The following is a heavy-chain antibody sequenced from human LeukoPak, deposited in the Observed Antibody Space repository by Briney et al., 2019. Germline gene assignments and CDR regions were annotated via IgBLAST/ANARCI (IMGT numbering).Heavy chain of an antibody. CDR3: ARFGSGSSHKDPFDY. CDR2: INQDGSAK. CDR1: GFLFSNSW. V-gene: IGHV3-7*05. J-gene: IGHJ4*02. Sequence: PGGSLRLSCADSGFLFSNSWMAWVRQAPGRGLEWLANINQDGSAKTCVDSVKGRFTISRDNAKNSLYLQMNSLRAEDTSMYYCARFGSGSSHKDPFDYWGQGTLVTVSS. D-gene: IGHD3-10*01.